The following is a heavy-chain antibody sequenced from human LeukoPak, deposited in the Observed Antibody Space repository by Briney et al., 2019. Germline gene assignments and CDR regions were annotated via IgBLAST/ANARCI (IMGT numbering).Heavy chain of an antibody. V-gene: IGHV3-21*01. J-gene: IGHJ6*03. D-gene: IGHD2-15*01. CDR1: GFTFSSYS. Sequence: GGSLRLSCAGSGFTFSSYSMNWVRQAPGKGLEWVSSITSSSSYIYYADSVKGRFTISRDNAKNSLYLQMNSLRAEDTAVYYCASQYCSGGSCYSPFYYYYYMDVWGKGTTVTISS. CDR3: ASQYCSGGSCYSPFYYYYYMDV. CDR2: ITSSSSYI.